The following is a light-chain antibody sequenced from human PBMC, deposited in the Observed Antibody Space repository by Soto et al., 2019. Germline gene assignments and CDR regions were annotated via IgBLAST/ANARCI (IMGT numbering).Light chain of an antibody. CDR2: GNS. J-gene: IGLJ1*01. V-gene: IGLV1-40*01. CDR1: SSNIGAGYD. CDR3: QSYDSSLSAL. Sequence: QSVLTQPPSVSGAPVHRVTISCTGSSSNIGAGYDVHWYQQLPGTAPKLLIYGNSNRPSGVPDRFSGSKSGTSASLAITGLQAEDEADYYCQSYDSSLSALFGTGTKVTVL.